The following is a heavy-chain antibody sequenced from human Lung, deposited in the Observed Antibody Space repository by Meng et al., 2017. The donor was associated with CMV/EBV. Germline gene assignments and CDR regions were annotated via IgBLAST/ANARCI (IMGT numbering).Heavy chain of an antibody. J-gene: IGHJ4*02. D-gene: IGHD1-26*01. Sequence: SETLSLXCTVSGGSISSYYWSWIRQPPGKGLEWIGYIYYSGSTNYNPSLKSRVTISVDTSKNQFSLKLSSVTAADTAVYYCARDNPNSGIDYWGQGTLVTVSS. CDR3: ARDNPNSGIDY. V-gene: IGHV4-59*01. CDR2: IYYSGST. CDR1: GGSISSYY.